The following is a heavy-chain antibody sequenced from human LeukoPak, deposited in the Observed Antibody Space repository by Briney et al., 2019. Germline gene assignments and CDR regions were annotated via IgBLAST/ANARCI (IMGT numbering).Heavy chain of an antibody. D-gene: IGHD1-1*01. J-gene: IGHJ4*02. CDR3: ASGAWAAQLNS. Sequence: PSETLSLTCAVYGESLNYYYWSWIRQSPGKGLEWIGDIFDGKTINYNPTLKSRVTISAATSSQQFSLNLKSVTAADTAVYFCASGAWAAQLNSWAQGALVIVSS. CDR2: IFDGKTI. V-gene: IGHV4-34*12. CDR1: GESLNYYY.